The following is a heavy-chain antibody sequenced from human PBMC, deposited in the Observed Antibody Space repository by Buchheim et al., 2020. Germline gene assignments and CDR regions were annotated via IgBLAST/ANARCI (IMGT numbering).Heavy chain of an antibody. Sequence: QVQLVESGGGVVQPGRSLRLSCAASGLTFSSYAMHWVRQAPDKGLEWVAVISYDGRNKYYADSVKGRFTISRDNSKNTLYLQMNSLRAEDTAVYYCARGSWDDDYFDYWGQGTL. J-gene: IGHJ4*02. CDR2: ISYDGRNK. D-gene: IGHD1-1*01. CDR1: GLTFSSYA. CDR3: ARGSWDDDYFDY. V-gene: IGHV3-30*04.